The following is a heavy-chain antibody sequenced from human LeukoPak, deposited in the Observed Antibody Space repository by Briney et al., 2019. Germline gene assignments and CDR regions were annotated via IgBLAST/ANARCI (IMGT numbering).Heavy chain of an antibody. CDR3: ATRDNIAVAGVLGYGMDV. J-gene: IGHJ6*02. D-gene: IGHD2-2*01. Sequence: SETLSLTCTVSGGSITPYYWVWLRQLPGQGLEWIAYINHGGDTSYSPSLKSRVTISLDAPKNQVSLKLRSVTAADTAVYYCATRDNIAVAGVLGYGMDVWGQGTTVTVSS. CDR1: GGSITPYY. CDR2: INHGGDT. V-gene: IGHV4-59*08.